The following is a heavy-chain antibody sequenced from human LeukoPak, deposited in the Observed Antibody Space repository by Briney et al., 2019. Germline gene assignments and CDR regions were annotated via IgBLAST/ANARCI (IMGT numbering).Heavy chain of an antibody. J-gene: IGHJ5*02. CDR1: GFTFSSYA. D-gene: IGHD3-9*01. Sequence: GGSLRLSCAASGFTFSSYAMSWVRQAPGKGLEWVSSINSSSSYIYYADSVKGRFTISRDNAKNSLYLQMNSLRAEDTAVYYCARVQQSYDILTGYYFWFDPWGQGTLVTVSS. V-gene: IGHV3-21*01. CDR2: INSSSSYI. CDR3: ARVQQSYDILTGYYFWFDP.